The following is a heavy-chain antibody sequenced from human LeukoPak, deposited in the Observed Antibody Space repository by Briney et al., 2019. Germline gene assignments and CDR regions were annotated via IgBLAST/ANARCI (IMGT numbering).Heavy chain of an antibody. D-gene: IGHD3-22*01. J-gene: IGHJ4*02. Sequence: RGSLRLSCAASGFTFSTYAMHWVRQAPGEGLEWVAVISYDGSNRYYPDSVKGRFTISRDTSKNTLYLQVSSLRADDTAVYYCAREYDSSGYPFDYWGQGTLVTVSS. CDR1: GFTFSTYA. CDR3: AREYDSSGYPFDY. V-gene: IGHV3-30-3*01. CDR2: ISYDGSNR.